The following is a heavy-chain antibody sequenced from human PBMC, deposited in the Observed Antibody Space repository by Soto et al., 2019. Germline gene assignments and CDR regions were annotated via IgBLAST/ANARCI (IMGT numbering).Heavy chain of an antibody. CDR3: ARDLKQYVDYGATNWFDP. CDR2: ISAYNGNT. D-gene: IGHD4-17*01. CDR1: GYTFTSYG. Sequence: GASVKVSCKASGYTFTSYGISWVRQAPGQGLEWMGWISAYNGNTNYAQKLQGRVTMTTDTSTSTAYMELRSLRSDDTAVYYCARDLKQYVDYGATNWFDPWGPGTLVTVSA. J-gene: IGHJ5*02. V-gene: IGHV1-18*01.